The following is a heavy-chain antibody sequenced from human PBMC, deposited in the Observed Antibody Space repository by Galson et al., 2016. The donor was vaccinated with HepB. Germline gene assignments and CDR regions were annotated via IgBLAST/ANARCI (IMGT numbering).Heavy chain of an antibody. V-gene: IGHV1-58*01. D-gene: IGHD1-26*01. J-gene: IGHJ4*02. Sequence: SVKVSCKASGYTLGSKAFHWVRQARGRGLEWIGRIAVGSGNTRFAQGLQGRVTLTTDMSSNTVNMEVSSLTPADTATYFCAVERLGALDYWGQGTEVTVAS. CDR1: GYTLGSKA. CDR3: AVERLGALDY. CDR2: IAVGSGNT.